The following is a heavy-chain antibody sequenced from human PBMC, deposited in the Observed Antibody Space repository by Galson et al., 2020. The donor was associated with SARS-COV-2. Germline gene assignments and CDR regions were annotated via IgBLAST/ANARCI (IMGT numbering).Heavy chain of an antibody. J-gene: IGHJ1*01. V-gene: IGHV3-30*01. CDR3: ASGGSGSYFQH. D-gene: IGHD1-26*01. CDR2: ISHDDSNE. Sequence: PEGSLKLSSAGPEFTFRNYRLHWVRQAPGTGLDWVAVISHDDSNEYYADSVRGRFTISRDNSKNTLYLQMNSMRPEDTAVYFCASGGSGSYFQHWGQGTLVTVSS. CDR1: EFTFRNYR.